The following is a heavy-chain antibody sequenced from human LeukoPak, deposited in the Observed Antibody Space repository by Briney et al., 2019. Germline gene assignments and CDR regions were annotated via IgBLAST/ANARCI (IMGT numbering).Heavy chain of an antibody. CDR2: IWYDGSNK. Sequence: GVSLRLSCAASGFTFSSYGMHWVRQAPGKGLEWVAVIWYDGSNKYYADSVKGRFTISRDNSKNTLYLQMNSLRAEDTAVYYCARDGYPDGAGNWFDPWGQGTLVTVSS. CDR3: ARDGYPDGAGNWFDP. V-gene: IGHV3-33*01. J-gene: IGHJ5*02. D-gene: IGHD5-12*01. CDR1: GFTFSSYG.